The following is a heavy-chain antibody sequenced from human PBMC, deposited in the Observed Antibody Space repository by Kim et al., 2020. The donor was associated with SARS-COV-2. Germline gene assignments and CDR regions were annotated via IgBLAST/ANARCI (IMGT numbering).Heavy chain of an antibody. V-gene: IGHV4-59*01. J-gene: IGHJ2*01. CDR2: IFYSGST. Sequence: SETLSLTCTVSGGSLSSNYWSWIRQPTGKGLEWIGYIFYSGSTIYNPSLKSRVTISLDTSKNQFSLKLTSVTAADTAVYYCARGNSSNPYWYFDLWGRGT. D-gene: IGHD6-13*01. CDR3: ARGNSSNPYWYFDL. CDR1: GGSLSSNY.